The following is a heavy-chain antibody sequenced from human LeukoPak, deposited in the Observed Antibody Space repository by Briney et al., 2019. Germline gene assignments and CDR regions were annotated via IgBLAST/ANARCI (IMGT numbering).Heavy chain of an antibody. CDR3: TPSTHILDY. J-gene: IGHJ4*02. Sequence: GGSLRLSCAASGFTFSKAWMSWVRQSPGKGLEGVGRIKSKTDGGATDYAAPAKGRFTTSRDGSKHTLYLQMNSLKTEDTAVYYCTPSTHILDYWGQGTLVTVSS. D-gene: IGHD2-2*01. CDR1: GFTFSKAW. V-gene: IGHV3-15*01. CDR2: IKSKTDGGAT.